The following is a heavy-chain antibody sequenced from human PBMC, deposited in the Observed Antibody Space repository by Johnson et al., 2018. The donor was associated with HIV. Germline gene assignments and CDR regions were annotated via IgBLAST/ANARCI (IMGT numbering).Heavy chain of an antibody. J-gene: IGHJ3*02. V-gene: IGHV3-20*04. CDR2: MNWNGGST. Sequence: VQLVESGGGLVRPGGSLRLSCAGSGFTFDDYGLSWVRQAPGKGLEWVAGMNWNGGSTGYADSVKGRYIISRDNAKRSLYLQMNSLRAEDTAIYYCARGGASNYDTLTGYYVDALDIWGQGTMVTVAS. CDR1: GFTFDDYG. CDR3: ARGGASNYDTLTGYYVDALDI. D-gene: IGHD3-9*01.